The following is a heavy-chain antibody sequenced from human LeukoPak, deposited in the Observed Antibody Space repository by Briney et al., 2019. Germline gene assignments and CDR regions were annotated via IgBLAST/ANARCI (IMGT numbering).Heavy chain of an antibody. CDR3: AKGGPFMAAPYYYYGMDV. V-gene: IGHV3-23*01. D-gene: IGHD6-13*01. Sequence: GGSLRLSCAASGFTFSSYAMSWVRQAPGKGLEWVSAISGSGGSTYYADSVKGRFTISRDNSKNTLYLQMNSLRAEDTAVYYCAKGGPFMAAPYYYYGMDVWGQGTTVTVS. J-gene: IGHJ6*02. CDR1: GFTFSSYA. CDR2: ISGSGGST.